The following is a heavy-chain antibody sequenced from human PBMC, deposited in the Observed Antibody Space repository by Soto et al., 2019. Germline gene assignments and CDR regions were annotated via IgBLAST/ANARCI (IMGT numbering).Heavy chain of an antibody. CDR1: GFSLSTSGVG. V-gene: IGHV2-5*02. Sequence: ESGPTLVDPTQTLTLTCTFSGFSLSTSGVGVGWIRQPPGKALEWLALIYWDDDKRYSPSLKSRLTITKDTSKNQEVLAMTNMEPVNTATYYSAHSKVLRYFDWHDVFDIWGQGKMVTVSS. J-gene: IGHJ3*02. CDR2: IYWDDDK. CDR3: AHSKVLRYFDWHDVFDI. D-gene: IGHD3-9*01.